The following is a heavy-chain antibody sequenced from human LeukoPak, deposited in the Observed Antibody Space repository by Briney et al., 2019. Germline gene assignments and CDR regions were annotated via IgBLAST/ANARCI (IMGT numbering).Heavy chain of an antibody. CDR1: GFTFGSYW. V-gene: IGHV3-7*01. CDR2: IKQDGSEK. J-gene: IGHJ4*02. Sequence: GGSLRLSCAASGFTFGSYWMSWVRQAPGKGLEWVANIKQDGSEKYYVDSVKGRFTISRDNAKNSLYLQMNSLRAEDTAVYYCARDLRTGSYNPPDYWGQGTLVTVSS. D-gene: IGHD5-24*01. CDR3: ARDLRTGSYNPPDY.